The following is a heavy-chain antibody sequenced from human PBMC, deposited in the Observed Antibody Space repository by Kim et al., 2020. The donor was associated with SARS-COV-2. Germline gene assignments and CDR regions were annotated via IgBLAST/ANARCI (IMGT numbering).Heavy chain of an antibody. J-gene: IGHJ4*02. Sequence: ASVKVSCKASGYTFTSYAMNWVRQAPGQGLEWMGWINTNTGNPTYAQGFTGRFVFSLDTSVSTAYLQISSLKAEDTAVYYCAREEKLWFGEEGYFDYWGQGTLVTVSS. CDR3: AREEKLWFGEEGYFDY. D-gene: IGHD3-10*01. V-gene: IGHV7-4-1*02. CDR2: INTNTGNP. CDR1: GYTFTSYA.